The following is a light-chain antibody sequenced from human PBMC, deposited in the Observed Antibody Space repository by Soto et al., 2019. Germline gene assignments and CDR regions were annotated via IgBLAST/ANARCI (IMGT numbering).Light chain of an antibody. J-gene: IGKJ5*01. V-gene: IGKV3D-20*02. CDR2: GAS. Sequence: EIVLTQSPGTLSLSPGERATLSCRASQSVSNNYLAWYQQKPGQAPRLLIYGASNRATGIPDRFSGSGSGTDFTLTISSLESEDFAVYYCQQRKYWPPITFGQGTRLEIK. CDR1: QSVSNNY. CDR3: QQRKYWPPIT.